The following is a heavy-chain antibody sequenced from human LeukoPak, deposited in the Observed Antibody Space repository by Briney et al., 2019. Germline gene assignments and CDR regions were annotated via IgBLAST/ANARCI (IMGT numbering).Heavy chain of an antibody. V-gene: IGHV1-46*01. Sequence: GASVKVSCKASGYTITNNYMHWVRQAPGQGLEWMGVINPSGTGTSYAQKFQGRITMSRDTSTSTVYMELSSLRAEDTAVYYCAKDKYCSSWGQGTLVTVSS. J-gene: IGHJ5*02. CDR2: INPSGTGT. CDR1: GYTITNNY. CDR3: AKDKYCSS. D-gene: IGHD2-15*01.